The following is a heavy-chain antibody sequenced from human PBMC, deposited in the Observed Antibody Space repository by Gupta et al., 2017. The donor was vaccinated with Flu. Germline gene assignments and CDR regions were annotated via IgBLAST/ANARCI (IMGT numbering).Heavy chain of an antibody. CDR3: AFRIAVAEVRFGP. J-gene: IGHJ5*02. D-gene: IGHD6-19*01. V-gene: IGHV3-23*01. Sequence: EVQLLESGGGLVQPGGSLRRSCAAYGVPFSSYAMNWVRQAPGKGLEWVSAISGSGGSTYYADTVKGRFTISRDKSKNTRYLKMNSLRAEDTAVYYCAFRIAVAEVRFGPWGQGTLVTVSS. CDR1: GVPFSSYA. CDR2: ISGSGGST.